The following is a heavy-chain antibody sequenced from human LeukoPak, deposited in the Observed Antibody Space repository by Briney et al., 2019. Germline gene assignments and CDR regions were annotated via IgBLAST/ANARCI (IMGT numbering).Heavy chain of an antibody. Sequence: SETLSLTCTVSGGSISSYYWSWIRQPPGKGLEWIGYIYYSGSTNYNPSLKSRVTISVDTSKNQFSLKLSSVTAADTAVYYCARARYYEILTGSYGGWAFDIWGQGTMVTVSS. CDR3: ARARYYEILTGSYGGWAFDI. CDR1: GGSISSYY. V-gene: IGHV4-59*08. CDR2: IYYSGST. D-gene: IGHD3-9*01. J-gene: IGHJ3*02.